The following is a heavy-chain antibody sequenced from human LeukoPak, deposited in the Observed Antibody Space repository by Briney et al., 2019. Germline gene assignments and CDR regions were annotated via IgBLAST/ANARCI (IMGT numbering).Heavy chain of an antibody. J-gene: IGHJ4*02. Sequence: GASVKVSCKASGYTFTCHYMHWVRQAPGQGGEGRGWINPNSGGTNYAQNFQGRVTITRDTSISTAYMELSRLRSDDTAVYYCAREAVDSSSWYGSYWGQGTLVTVSS. V-gene: IGHV1-2*02. CDR1: GYTFTCHY. CDR3: AREAVDSSSWYGSY. CDR2: INPNSGGT. D-gene: IGHD6-13*01.